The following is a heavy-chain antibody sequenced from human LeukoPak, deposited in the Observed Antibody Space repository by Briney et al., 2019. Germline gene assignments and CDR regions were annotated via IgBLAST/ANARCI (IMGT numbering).Heavy chain of an antibody. Sequence: ASVKVSCKASGYTFTSYDINWVRQATGQGLEWMGWMNPNSGNTGYAQKFQGRVTMTRNTSISTAYMELSSLRSEDTAVYYCARFENSGSLTTNAFDIWGQGTMVTVSS. CDR2: MNPNSGNT. D-gene: IGHD3-22*01. V-gene: IGHV1-8*01. CDR1: GYTFTSYD. CDR3: ARFENSGSLTTNAFDI. J-gene: IGHJ3*02.